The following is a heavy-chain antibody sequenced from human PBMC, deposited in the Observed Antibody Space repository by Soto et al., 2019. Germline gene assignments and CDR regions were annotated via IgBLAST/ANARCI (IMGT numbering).Heavy chain of an antibody. CDR1: GFTFSNYV. D-gene: IGHD3-3*01. J-gene: IGHJ4*02. V-gene: IGHV3-23*01. Sequence: EVQLLDSGGGLVQPGGSLRLSCAASGFTFSNYVMNWVRQAPGKGLDWVSAISASGGSTYYADSVKGRFTISRDNSKITLYLQMSSLRAEDTAVYYCAKGPLGSGYDLDSWGQGTLVTVSS. CDR2: ISASGGST. CDR3: AKGPLGSGYDLDS.